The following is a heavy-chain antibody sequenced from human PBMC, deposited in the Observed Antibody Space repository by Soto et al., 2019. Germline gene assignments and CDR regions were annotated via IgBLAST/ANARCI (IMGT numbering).Heavy chain of an antibody. J-gene: IGHJ4*02. CDR1: GFTFSDYA. CDR2: VSHAGRNT. Sequence: VQLVESGGGVVQPGRSLRLSCAASGFTFSDYAXXXXXXXXXXXXXXVAVVSHAGRNTHYASSVKGRFTISRDSSKXXXXXXXXXXXXXXXXXXXXXXXXXXXXXXXXXNYWGQGALVTVSS. CDR3: XXXXXXXXXXXXXNY. V-gene: IGHV3-30*01.